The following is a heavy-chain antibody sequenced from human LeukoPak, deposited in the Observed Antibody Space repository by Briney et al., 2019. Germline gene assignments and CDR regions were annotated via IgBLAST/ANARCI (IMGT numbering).Heavy chain of an antibody. CDR3: ARTYGSGSYTYYYYYYMDV. J-gene: IGHJ6*03. CDR1: GGSINSYY. V-gene: IGHV4-59*01. CDR2: IYYSGST. Sequence: SETLSLTCTVSGGSINSYYWSWIRQPPGKGLEWIGYIYYSGSTNYNPSLKSRVTISVDTSKNQFSLKLSSVTAADTAVYYCARTYGSGSYTYYYYYYMDVWGKGTTVTVSS. D-gene: IGHD3-10*01.